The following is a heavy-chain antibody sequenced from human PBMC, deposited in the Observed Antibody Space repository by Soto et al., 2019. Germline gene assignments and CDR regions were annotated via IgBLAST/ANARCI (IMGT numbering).Heavy chain of an antibody. V-gene: IGHV4-4*02. CDR2: IYHSGST. CDR1: GGSISSSNW. D-gene: IGHD5-18*01. CDR3: ARGGGGYSYDRYYYGMDV. J-gene: IGHJ6*02. Sequence: PSETLSLTCAVSGGSISSSNWWSWVRQPPGKGLEWIGEIYHSGSTNYNPSLKSRVTISVDKSKNQFSLKLSPVTAADTAVYYCARGGGGYSYDRYYYGMDVWGQGTTVTVSS.